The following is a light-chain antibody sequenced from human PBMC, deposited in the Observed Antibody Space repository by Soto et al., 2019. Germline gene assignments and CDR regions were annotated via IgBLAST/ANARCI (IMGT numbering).Light chain of an antibody. CDR3: QQYNNWPPDRT. J-gene: IGKJ1*01. Sequence: EIVMTQSPATLSVSPGERATLSCRASPSVSSNLAWYQQKPGQAPRLLTYGASTRATGIPARFSGSGSGTEFTLTISSLQSEDFAIYFCQQYNNWPPDRTFGQGTKVEIK. CDR1: PSVSSN. CDR2: GAS. V-gene: IGKV3-15*01.